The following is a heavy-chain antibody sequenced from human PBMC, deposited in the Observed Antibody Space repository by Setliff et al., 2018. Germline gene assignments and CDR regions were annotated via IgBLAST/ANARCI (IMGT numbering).Heavy chain of an antibody. CDR1: GFTVSSNY. CDR3: RLWFGELSRDY. D-gene: IGHD3-10*01. V-gene: IGHV3-53*01. J-gene: IGHJ4*02. CDR2: IYSGGST. Sequence: PGGSLRLSCAASGFTVSSNYMSWVRQAPGKGLEWVSVIYSGGSTYYADSVKGRFTISGDTSKNALYLQMNSLRAEDTAVYYCRLWFGELSRDYWGPGTLVTVSS.